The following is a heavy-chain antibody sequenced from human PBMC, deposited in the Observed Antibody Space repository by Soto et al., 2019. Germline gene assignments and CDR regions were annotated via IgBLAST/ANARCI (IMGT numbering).Heavy chain of an antibody. Sequence: ASVKVSCKASGYTFTSYGISWVRQAPGQGLEWMGWISAYNGNTNYAQKLQGRVTMTTDTSTSTAYMELGSLRSDDTAVYYCARGPPYLPYYYYYMDVWGKGTTVTVSS. CDR2: ISAYNGNT. CDR3: ARGPPYLPYYYYYMDV. CDR1: GYTFTSYG. V-gene: IGHV1-18*01. J-gene: IGHJ6*03.